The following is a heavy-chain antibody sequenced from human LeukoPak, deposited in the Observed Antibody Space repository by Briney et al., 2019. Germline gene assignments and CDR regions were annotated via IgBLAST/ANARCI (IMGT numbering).Heavy chain of an antibody. V-gene: IGHV3-23*01. J-gene: IGHJ6*02. CDR2: LGRSGEYK. CDR3: VKDRPCETCMPMDA. CDR1: GFTFSSYA. D-gene: IGHD2-2*01. Sequence: GGSLRLSCAASGFTFSSYAMSWVRQAPGKGLEWVSGLGRSGEYKYYADSVKGRFTISRDNSKDTVSLQMNSLRAEDSAIYFCVKDRPCETCMPMDAWGQGTTVAVSS.